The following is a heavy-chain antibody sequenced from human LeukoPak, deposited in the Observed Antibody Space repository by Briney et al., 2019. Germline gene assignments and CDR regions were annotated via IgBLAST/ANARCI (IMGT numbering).Heavy chain of an antibody. CDR1: GFTFNSSA. J-gene: IGHJ5*02. Sequence: GGSLTLSCAASGFTFNSSAMSWVRQAPGKGLEWVSATSARGGTTYYADSGRGRFTISRDNSENTLYLQMNSLRVADTAVYYCAKEPREYCSSSACPNWLDPWGQGALVTVS. CDR2: TSARGGTT. CDR3: AKEPREYCSSSACPNWLDP. D-gene: IGHD2/OR15-2a*01. V-gene: IGHV3-23*01.